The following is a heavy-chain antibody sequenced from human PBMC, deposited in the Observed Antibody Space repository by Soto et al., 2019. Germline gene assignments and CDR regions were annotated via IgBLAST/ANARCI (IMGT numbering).Heavy chain of an antibody. V-gene: IGHV3-30-3*01. CDR3: ARDKGDGITMMAVDY. CDR2: ISHDGSNK. J-gene: IGHJ4*02. Sequence: GGSLRLSCAASGFTFSSYAMHWVRQAPGKGLEWVAVISHDGSNKYYADSVKGRFTISRDNSKNTLYLQMNSLRAEDTAVYYCARDKGDGITMMAVDYWGQGTLVTVSS. CDR1: GFTFSSYA. D-gene: IGHD3-22*01.